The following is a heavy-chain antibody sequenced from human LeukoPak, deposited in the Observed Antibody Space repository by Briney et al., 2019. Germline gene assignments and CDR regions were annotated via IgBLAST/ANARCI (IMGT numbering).Heavy chain of an antibody. V-gene: IGHV4-34*01. Sequence: SETLSLTCAVYGGSFSGYYWSWIRQPPGKGLEWIGEINHSGSTNYNPSLKSRVTISVDTSKNQSSLKLSSVTAADTAVYYCARASIVVPAAAFDYWGQGTLVTVSS. CDR3: ARASIVVPAAAFDY. CDR2: INHSGST. D-gene: IGHD2-2*01. J-gene: IGHJ4*02. CDR1: GGSFSGYY.